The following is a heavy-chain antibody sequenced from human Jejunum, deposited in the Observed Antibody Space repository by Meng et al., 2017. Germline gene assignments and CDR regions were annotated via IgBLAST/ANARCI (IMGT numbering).Heavy chain of an antibody. V-gene: IGHV3-74*01. D-gene: IGHD3-10*01. J-gene: IGHJ4*02. CDR1: GFAFRSCW. CDR2: INTDGTMT. CDR3: ARGRYGSGNAFDY. Sequence: LSLTCAASGFAFRSCWMHWVRQAPGKGLVWVSHINTDGTMTNYADSVKGRFTFSRDNAENTLYLQMNNLRVEDTAVYYCARGRYGSGNAFDYWGQGTLVTVSS.